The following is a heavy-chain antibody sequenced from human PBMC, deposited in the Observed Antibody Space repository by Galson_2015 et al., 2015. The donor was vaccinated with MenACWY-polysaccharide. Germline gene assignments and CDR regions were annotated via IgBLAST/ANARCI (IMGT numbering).Heavy chain of an antibody. Sequence: SLRLSCAASGFTFSKYWMSWVRQSPGKGLEWVANIKQDGRDKNYVDSVKGRFTISRDNAKNSLYLQMNSLRAEDTAVYYCARPKGDYWGQGILVTVAS. CDR2: IKQDGRDK. J-gene: IGHJ4*02. CDR3: ARPKGDY. V-gene: IGHV3-7*01. CDR1: GFTFSKYW.